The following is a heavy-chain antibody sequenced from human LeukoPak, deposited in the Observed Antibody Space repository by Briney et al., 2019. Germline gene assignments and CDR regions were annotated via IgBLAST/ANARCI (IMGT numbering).Heavy chain of an antibody. CDR3: ATLYSGSYYFDY. J-gene: IGHJ4*02. D-gene: IGHD1-26*01. CDR2: FDPEDGET. Sequence: ASVKVSYKVSGYTLTELSMHWVRQAPGKGLEWMGGFDPEDGETIYAQKFQGRVTMTEDTSTDTAYMELSSLRSEDTAVYYCATLYSGSYYFDYWGQGTLVTVSS. CDR1: GYTLTELS. V-gene: IGHV1-24*01.